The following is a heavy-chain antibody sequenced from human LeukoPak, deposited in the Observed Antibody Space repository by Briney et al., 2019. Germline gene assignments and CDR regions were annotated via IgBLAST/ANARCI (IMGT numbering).Heavy chain of an antibody. J-gene: IGHJ6*03. Sequence: GGSLRLSCAASGFTFDDYTMHWVRQAPGKGLEWVSLISWDGGSTYYADSVKGRFTISRDNIKNSLCLQMNSLRTEDTALYYCAKDTIEGYYYYMDVWGKGTTVTVSS. CDR3: AKDTIEGYYYYMDV. CDR1: GFTFDDYT. CDR2: ISWDGGST. V-gene: IGHV3-43*01.